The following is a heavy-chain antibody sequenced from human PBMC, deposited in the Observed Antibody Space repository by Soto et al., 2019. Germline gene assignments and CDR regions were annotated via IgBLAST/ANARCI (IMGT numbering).Heavy chain of an antibody. J-gene: IGHJ4*02. CDR3: ARDRNRLDYYDSSGYYYTLAY. Sequence: QVQLVQSGAEVKKPGSSVKVSCKASGGTFSSYAISWVRQAPGQGLEWMGGIIPIFGTANYAQKFQGRVTITADESTSTAYMELSSLRSEDTAVYYCARDRNRLDYYDSSGYYYTLAYWGQGTLVTVSS. CDR1: GGTFSSYA. V-gene: IGHV1-69*01. CDR2: IIPIFGTA. D-gene: IGHD3-22*01.